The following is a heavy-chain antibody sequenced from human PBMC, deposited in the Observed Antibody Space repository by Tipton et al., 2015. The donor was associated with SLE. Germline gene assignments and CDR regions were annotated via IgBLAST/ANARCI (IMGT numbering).Heavy chain of an antibody. CDR1: GGSVSTYY. CDR2: IYYSGST. J-gene: IGHJ4*02. D-gene: IGHD3-10*01. CDR3: ARDERVRGVLGY. V-gene: IGHV4-31*03. Sequence: TLSLTCTVSGGSVSTYYWSWIRQHPGKGLGWIGYIYYSGSTYYNPSPKSRVTISVDTSKNQFSLKLSSVTAADTAVYYCARDERVRGVLGYWGQGTLVTVSS.